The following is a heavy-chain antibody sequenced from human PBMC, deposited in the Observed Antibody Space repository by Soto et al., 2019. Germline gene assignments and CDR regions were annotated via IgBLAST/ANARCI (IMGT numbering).Heavy chain of an antibody. Sequence: GGSLRLSCAASGFTFSGSAMHWVRQASGKGLEWVGRIRSKANSYATAYAASVKGRFTISRDDSKNTAYLQMNSLKTEDTAVYYCTATVVTLNDYWGQGTLVTVSS. D-gene: IGHD4-17*01. CDR1: GFTFSGSA. CDR2: IRSKANSYAT. J-gene: IGHJ4*02. CDR3: TATVVTLNDY. V-gene: IGHV3-73*01.